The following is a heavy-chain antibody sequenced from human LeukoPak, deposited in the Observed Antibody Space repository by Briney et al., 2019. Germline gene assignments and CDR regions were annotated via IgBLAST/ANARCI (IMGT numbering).Heavy chain of an antibody. Sequence: PGGSLRLSCAASGFTLSSYAMHCVRQARGKGLEGVAVISYDGSNKYYADSVKGRFTISRDSSKNTLYLQKNTLRAEDTAVYYCAREEVGCSGGSCYNWFDPCGQGPLAIVSS. CDR1: GFTLSSYA. CDR3: AREEVGCSGGSCYNWFDP. CDR2: ISYDGSNK. J-gene: IGHJ5*02. V-gene: IGHV3-30*04. D-gene: IGHD2-15*01.